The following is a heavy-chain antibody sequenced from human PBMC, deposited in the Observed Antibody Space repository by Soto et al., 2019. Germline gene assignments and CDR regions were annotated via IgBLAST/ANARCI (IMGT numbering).Heavy chain of an antibody. D-gene: IGHD3-9*01. V-gene: IGHV3-64D*06. CDR3: VKVSTFYDILTGYYSTNFFDP. CDR2: ISSDGDIT. J-gene: IGHJ5*02. Sequence: GGSLRLSCPASGFTFSEYSMHWVRQAPGKGLQYVSTISSDGDITYYADSVKGRFTISRDNSKNTLYLQMNSLRPEDAAVYYCVKVSTFYDILTGYYSTNFFDPWGQGTLVTVSS. CDR1: GFTFSEYS.